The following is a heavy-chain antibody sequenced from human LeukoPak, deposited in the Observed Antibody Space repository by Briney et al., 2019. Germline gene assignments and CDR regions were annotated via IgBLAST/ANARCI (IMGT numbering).Heavy chain of an antibody. D-gene: IGHD3-22*01. Sequence: GGSLRLSCAASGFTFDDYAMHWVRQAPGKGLEWVSGISWNSGSIGYADSVKGRFTISRDNAKNSLYLQMNSLRAEDMALYYCAKDQGKYYYDSSAQGALDIWGQGTMVTVSS. J-gene: IGHJ3*02. V-gene: IGHV3-9*03. CDR2: ISWNSGSI. CDR1: GFTFDDYA. CDR3: AKDQGKYYYDSSAQGALDI.